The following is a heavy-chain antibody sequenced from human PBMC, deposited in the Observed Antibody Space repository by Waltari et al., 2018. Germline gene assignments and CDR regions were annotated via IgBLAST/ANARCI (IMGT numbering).Heavy chain of an antibody. CDR3: MRAPLYYDFWSGWIP. Sequence: QVQLVQSGAEVKKPGASVKVSCKAPGYTFTGYYIHWVRQAPGQGLEWMGWINANSGGISYAQKFQGRVTMTRDTSISTAYMELSRLRSDDTAVYYCMRAPLYYDFWSGWIPWGQGTLVTVSS. CDR2: INANSGGI. V-gene: IGHV1-2*02. J-gene: IGHJ5*02. CDR1: GYTFTGYY. D-gene: IGHD3-3*01.